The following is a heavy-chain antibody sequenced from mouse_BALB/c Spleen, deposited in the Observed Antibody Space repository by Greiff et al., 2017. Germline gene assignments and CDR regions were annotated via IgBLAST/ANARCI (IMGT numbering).Heavy chain of an antibody. CDR1: GYTFTNYW. CDR3: ARKVRREFAY. Sequence: VKLVESGAELVRPGTSVKISCKASGYTFTNYWLGWVKQRPGHGLEWIGDIYPGGGYTNYNEKFKGKATLTADTSSSTAYMQLSSLTSEDSAVYFCARKVRREFAYWGQGTLVTVSA. D-gene: IGHD2-14*01. CDR2: IYPGGGYT. J-gene: IGHJ3*01. V-gene: IGHV1-63*02.